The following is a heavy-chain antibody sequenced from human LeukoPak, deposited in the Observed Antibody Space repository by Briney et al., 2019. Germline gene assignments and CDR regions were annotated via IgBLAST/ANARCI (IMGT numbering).Heavy chain of an antibody. V-gene: IGHV3-48*01. Sequence: GGSLRLSCAASGFTFSSSYSMNWVRQAPGKGLEWVAHISLTTTTVSYADSVKGRFTMSRDNAKNSLFLQMNSLRAEDTAVYYCARVEGGRWFGEMSNWGQGTLVTVSS. D-gene: IGHD3-10*01. CDR2: ISLTTTTV. CDR3: ARVEGGRWFGEMSN. CDR1: GFTFSSSYS. J-gene: IGHJ4*02.